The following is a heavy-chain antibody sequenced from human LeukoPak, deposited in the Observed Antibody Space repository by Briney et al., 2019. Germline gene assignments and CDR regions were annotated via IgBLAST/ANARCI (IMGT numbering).Heavy chain of an antibody. CDR1: GFTFSSYG. V-gene: IGHV3-33*01. D-gene: IGHD1-20*01. CDR2: IWFDGSNK. Sequence: GRSLRLSCAASGFTFSSYGMNWVRQAPGKGLEWVAAIWFDGSNKYYADSVKGRFTISRDNSKNTLYLQMNSLRAEDTAVYYCSRDRSSITSYFYYGMHVWGQGTTVTVSS. J-gene: IGHJ6*02. CDR3: SRDRSSITSYFYYGMHV.